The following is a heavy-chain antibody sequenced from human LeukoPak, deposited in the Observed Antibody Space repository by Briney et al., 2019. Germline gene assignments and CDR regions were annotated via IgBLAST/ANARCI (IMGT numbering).Heavy chain of an antibody. V-gene: IGHV3-33*01. J-gene: IGHJ6*02. CDR2: IWSDGSNK. CDR3: ARRDSSFGMDV. D-gene: IGHD3-22*01. CDR1: GFTFSSYG. Sequence: GRSLRLSCAASGFTFSSYGMHWVRQAPGKGLEWVAVIWSDGSNKYYGDSVKGRFTISRDISKNTLYLQMNSLRAEDTAVYYCARRDSSFGMDVWGQGTTVTVFS.